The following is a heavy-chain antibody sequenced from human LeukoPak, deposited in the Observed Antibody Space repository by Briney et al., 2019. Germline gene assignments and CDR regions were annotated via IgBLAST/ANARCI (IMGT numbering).Heavy chain of an antibody. D-gene: IGHD3-3*01. CDR2: ISTTSGTI. V-gene: IGHV3-48*01. J-gene: IGHJ6*02. Sequence: GGSLRLSCAAFGFTFSNYGMNWVRQAPGKGLEWLSYISTTSGTIYYADSVKGRFTISRDNAKNSLSLQMNSLRAEDTAVYYCARTTPNYDFWSGYGGMDVWGQGTTVTVSS. CDR1: GFTFSNYG. CDR3: ARTTPNYDFWSGYGGMDV.